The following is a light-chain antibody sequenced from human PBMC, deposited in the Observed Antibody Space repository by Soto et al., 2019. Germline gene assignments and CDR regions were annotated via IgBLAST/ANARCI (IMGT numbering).Light chain of an antibody. J-gene: IGKJ4*01. CDR1: QDISNY. CDR3: QQYDHPPLT. Sequence: DILITQSPSSLSASVEDRVTITYKASQDISNYLNWYQQKPGKAPKLLIYDASNLETGVPSRFSGSGSGKDFTFTISSLQPEDIAIYYCQQYDHPPLTSGGGTKVEIX. V-gene: IGKV1-33*01. CDR2: DAS.